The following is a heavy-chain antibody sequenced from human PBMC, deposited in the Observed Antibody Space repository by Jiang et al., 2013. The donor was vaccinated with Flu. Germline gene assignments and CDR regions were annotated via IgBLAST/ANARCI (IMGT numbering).Heavy chain of an antibody. CDR3: AKSSDRIGDFLTGFVPQLAYYYNGMDV. V-gene: IGHV4-59*13. D-gene: IGHD3-9*01. Sequence: LLKPSETLSLTCTVSGASISDYYWTWVRQPPGKGLEWIGHIFNRGTTNYSPSLKSRISISVDTSKNQFSLKLTSMTAADSAVYYCAKSSDRIGDFLTGFVPQLAYYYNGMDVWGQGATVSVSS. CDR1: GASISDYY. J-gene: IGHJ6*02. CDR2: IFNRGTT.